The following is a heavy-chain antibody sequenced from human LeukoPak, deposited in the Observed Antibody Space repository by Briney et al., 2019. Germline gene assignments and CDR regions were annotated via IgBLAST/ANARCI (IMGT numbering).Heavy chain of an antibody. CDR2: ISSNGGST. V-gene: IGHV3-64*04. CDR1: GFTFSSYA. D-gene: IGHD1-1*01. CDR3: ANYQSLYNWNVATRPDY. Sequence: PGGSLRLSCSASGFTFSSYAMHWVRQAPGKGLEYVSAISSNGGSTYYADSVKGRFTISRDNSKNTLYLQMNSLRAEDTAVYYCANYQSLYNWNVATRPDYWGQGTLVTVSS. J-gene: IGHJ4*02.